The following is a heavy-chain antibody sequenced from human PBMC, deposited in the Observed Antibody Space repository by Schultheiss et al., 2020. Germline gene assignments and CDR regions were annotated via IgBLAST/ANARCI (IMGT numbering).Heavy chain of an antibody. CDR2: IYYSGST. D-gene: IGHD3-22*01. Sequence: SETLSLTCTVSGGSISSGDYYWSWIRQPPGKGLEWIGYIYYSGSTYYNPSLKSRVTISVDTSKNQFSLKLSSVTAADTAVYYCARLRCGRGPYYYDSSGYYYALGHPGRGWYFDYWGQGTLVTVSS. CDR1: GGSISSGDYY. J-gene: IGHJ4*02. V-gene: IGHV4-30-4*01. CDR3: ARLRCGRGPYYYDSSGYYYALGHPGRGWYFDY.